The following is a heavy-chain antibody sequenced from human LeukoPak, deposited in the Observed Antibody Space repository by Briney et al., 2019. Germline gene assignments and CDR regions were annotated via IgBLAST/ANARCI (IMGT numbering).Heavy chain of an antibody. CDR3: ARLSLVGATDFDY. D-gene: IGHD1-26*01. Sequence: SETLSLTCTVSGASITSGSYYWGWIRQPPGKGLEWIGSVYYGGNTYYNSSLKSRVTISVDLSKNRFSLKQNSVTAADTAVYYCARLSLVGATDFDYWGQGTLVTVSS. J-gene: IGHJ4*02. V-gene: IGHV4-39*01. CDR2: VYYGGNT. CDR1: GASITSGSYY.